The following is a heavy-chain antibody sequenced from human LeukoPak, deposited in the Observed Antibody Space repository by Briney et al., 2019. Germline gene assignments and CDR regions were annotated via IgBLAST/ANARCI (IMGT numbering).Heavy chain of an antibody. V-gene: IGHV3-15*01. CDR2: IRSKAAGSTA. D-gene: IGHD3-3*01. J-gene: IGHJ4*02. Sequence: PGGSLRLSCAASGFTFSNAWMNGVRQAPGKGLEWVGRIRSKAAGSTAEYAAPVKGGFTISRDDSKNTLYLEMNSLKTEDTAVYYCTTWSYWGQGSLVTVSS. CDR1: GFTFSNAW. CDR3: TTWSY.